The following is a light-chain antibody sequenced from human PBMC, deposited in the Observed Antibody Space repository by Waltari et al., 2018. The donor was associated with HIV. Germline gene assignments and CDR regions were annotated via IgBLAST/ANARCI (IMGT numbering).Light chain of an antibody. Sequence: DIEMTQSPDSLAVSLGERAIINCKSSQSVLYSANNKNYLAWYQQKPGQPPKLLFYWASTRESGVPDRFRGTGSGTDFTLTITSLQAEDVAVYYCQQYYSSPRTFSQGTKVEVK. CDR1: QSVLYSANNKNY. CDR2: WAS. CDR3: QQYYSSPRT. J-gene: IGKJ1*01. V-gene: IGKV4-1*01.